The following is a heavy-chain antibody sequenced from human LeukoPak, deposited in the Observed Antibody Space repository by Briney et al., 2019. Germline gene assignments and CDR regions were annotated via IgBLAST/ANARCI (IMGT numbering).Heavy chain of an antibody. D-gene: IGHD5-18*01. J-gene: IGHJ4*02. V-gene: IGHV3-21*01. Sequence: PGGSLRLSCAASGFTFSSYSMNWVRQAPGKGLGCVSSISSSSSYIYYADSVKGRFTISRDNAKNSLYLQMNSLRAEDTAVYYCARVGGGYSYGPNDYWGQGTLVTVSS. CDR2: ISSSSSYI. CDR1: GFTFSSYS. CDR3: ARVGGGYSYGPNDY.